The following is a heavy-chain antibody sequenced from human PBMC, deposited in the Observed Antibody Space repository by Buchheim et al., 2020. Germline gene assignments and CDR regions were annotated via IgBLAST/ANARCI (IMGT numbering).Heavy chain of an antibody. Sequence: QVQLQQWGAGLLKPSETLSLTCAVYGGSFSGYSWSWIRQPPGKGLEWIGEINHSGSTNYNPSLKSRVTISVDTSKNQFSLKLSSVTAADTAVYYCARTTNCSSTSCLDYWGQGTL. CDR3: ARTTNCSSTSCLDY. J-gene: IGHJ4*02. D-gene: IGHD2-2*01. CDR2: INHSGST. V-gene: IGHV4-34*01. CDR1: GGSFSGYS.